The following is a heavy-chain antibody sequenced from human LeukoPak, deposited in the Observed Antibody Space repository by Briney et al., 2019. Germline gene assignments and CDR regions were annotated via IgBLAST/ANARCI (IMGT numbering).Heavy chain of an antibody. CDR2: IYYNGNT. D-gene: IGHD3-22*01. CDR1: DDSIRNYY. CDR3: ARQERGYYSDNSGYYYNLYWYFDL. V-gene: IGHV4-59*08. Sequence: SETLSLTCTVSDDSIRNYYWSWIRQPPGQGLEWIGYIYYNGNTNYNPFLKSRVIISVDTSKNQFSLKLSSVTAADTAVYYCARQERGYYSDNSGYYYNLYWYFDLWGHGTLVTVSS. J-gene: IGHJ2*01.